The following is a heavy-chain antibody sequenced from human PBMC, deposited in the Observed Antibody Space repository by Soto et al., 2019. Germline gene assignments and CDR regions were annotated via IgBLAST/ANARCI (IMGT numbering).Heavy chain of an antibody. V-gene: IGHV1-18*01. CDR3: ARVGIAAAGTRFAYYYGMDV. CDR2: ISAYNGTT. Sequence: QVQLVQSGAEVKKPGASVKVSCKASGYTFTSYGISWVRQAPGQGLEWMGWISAYNGTTNYAQKLQGRVTMTTDTATSTAYMELRSLRSDDTAVYYCARVGIAAAGTRFAYYYGMDVWGQGTTVTVSS. D-gene: IGHD6-13*01. CDR1: GYTFTSYG. J-gene: IGHJ6*02.